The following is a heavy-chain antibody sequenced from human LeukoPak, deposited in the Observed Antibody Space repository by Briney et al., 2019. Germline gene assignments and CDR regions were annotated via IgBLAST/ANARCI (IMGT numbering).Heavy chain of an antibody. CDR1: GFTFSDYA. D-gene: IGHD4-17*01. V-gene: IGHV3-23*01. J-gene: IGHJ3*01. CDR2: IRGTGGTT. CDR3: GKDPNGDYVGAFDF. Sequence: PGGSLRLSCAASGFTFSDYALIWVRQAPGKGVGWISAIRGTGGTTYYADSVKGRCTISRDNSRNTVYLQMNSLRAEDTALYFCGKDPNGDYVGAFDFWGPGTMVTVSS.